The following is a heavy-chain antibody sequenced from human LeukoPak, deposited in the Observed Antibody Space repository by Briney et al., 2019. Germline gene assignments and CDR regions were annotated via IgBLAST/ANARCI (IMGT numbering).Heavy chain of an antibody. D-gene: IGHD3-9*01. Sequence: GGSLRLSCAASGFTFSSYSMNWVRQAPGKGLEWVSSISSSSYIYYADSVKGRFTISRDNAKNSLYLQMNSLRAEDTAVYYCARDFTYYDILTGSQEGYYYYYGMDVWGKGTTVTVSS. V-gene: IGHV3-21*01. CDR3: ARDFTYYDILTGSQEGYYYYYGMDV. CDR1: GFTFSSYS. J-gene: IGHJ6*04. CDR2: ISSSSYI.